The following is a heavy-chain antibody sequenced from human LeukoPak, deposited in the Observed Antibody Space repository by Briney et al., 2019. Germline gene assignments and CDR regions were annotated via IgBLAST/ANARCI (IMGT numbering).Heavy chain of an antibody. Sequence: PPETLSLTCAVSGGSISSYFWSWIRQPPGTGLEWIGYIDYTGSTNYNPSLKSRLTISIDTSENQFSLKVSSVTAADTAVYYCARHHPGQSGSFDIWGQGTMVTVSS. J-gene: IGHJ3*02. CDR1: GGSISSYF. CDR3: ARHHPGQSGSFDI. V-gene: IGHV4-59*08. CDR2: IDYTGST. D-gene: IGHD3-10*01.